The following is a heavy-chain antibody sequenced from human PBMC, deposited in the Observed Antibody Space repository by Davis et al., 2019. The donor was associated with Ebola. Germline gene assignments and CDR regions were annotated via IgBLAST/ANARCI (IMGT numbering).Heavy chain of an antibody. Sequence: SVKVSCKASGGTFSSYAISWVRQAPGQGLEWMGGIIPIFGTADYAQRFQGRVTITADTSTHTAYMELSRLRSDDTAMYYCTRGKWFDPWGQGTLVAVSS. CDR2: IIPIFGTA. CDR3: TRGKWFDP. V-gene: IGHV1-69*06. J-gene: IGHJ5*02. CDR1: GGTFSSYA.